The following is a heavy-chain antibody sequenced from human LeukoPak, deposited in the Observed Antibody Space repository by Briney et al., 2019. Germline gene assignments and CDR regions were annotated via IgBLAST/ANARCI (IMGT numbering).Heavy chain of an antibody. J-gene: IGHJ4*02. CDR1: GGSISTYY. Sequence: SETLSLTCTVSGGSISTYYWSWIRQPPGKGLEWIGSIYYSGSTYYNPSLKSRVTISVDTSKNQFSLKLSSVTAADTAVYYCARRSSGWYYFDYWGQGTLVTVSS. D-gene: IGHD6-19*01. V-gene: IGHV4-59*05. CDR3: ARRSSGWYYFDY. CDR2: IYYSGST.